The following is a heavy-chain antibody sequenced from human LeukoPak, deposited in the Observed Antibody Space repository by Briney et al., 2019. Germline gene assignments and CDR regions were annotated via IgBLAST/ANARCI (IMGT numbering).Heavy chain of an antibody. Sequence: SETLSLTCTVSSGSISSYDWSWIRQPAGKGLEWIGRIYTSGSPNYNPSLKSRVTMSVDTSKNQFSLKLSSVTAADTAVYYCATIPKASYDFWSGDDTLDYWGQGTLVTVSS. J-gene: IGHJ4*02. D-gene: IGHD3-3*01. CDR1: SGSISSYD. V-gene: IGHV4-4*07. CDR2: IYTSGSP. CDR3: ATIPKASYDFWSGDDTLDY.